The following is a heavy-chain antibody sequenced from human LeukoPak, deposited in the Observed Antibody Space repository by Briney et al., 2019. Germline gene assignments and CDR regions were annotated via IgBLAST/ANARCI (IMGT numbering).Heavy chain of an antibody. CDR3: AKDHCSSTSCYFHRFDY. D-gene: IGHD2-2*01. J-gene: IGHJ4*02. V-gene: IGHV3-23*01. CDR1: GFTFSSYA. Sequence: PGGSLRLSCAASGFTFSSYAMSWVRQAPGKGLEWVSAISGSGGSTYYADSVKGRFTISRDNSKNTLYLQMNSLRAEDTAVYYCAKDHCSSTSCYFHRFDYWGQGTLVTVSS. CDR2: ISGSGGST.